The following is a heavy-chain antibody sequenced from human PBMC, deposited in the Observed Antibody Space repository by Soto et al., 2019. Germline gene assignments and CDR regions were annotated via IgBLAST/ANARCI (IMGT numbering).Heavy chain of an antibody. CDR2: IDPSDSYT. CDR1: GYSFTSYW. CDR3: ERRGDYYDSSALDY. Sequence: PGESLKISCKGSGYSFTSYWISWVRQMPGKGLEWMGRIDPSDSYTNYSPSFQGHFTISADKSIITAYLQWSSLQASDTAMYYCERRGDYYDSSALDYWGQGTLVTVSS. V-gene: IGHV5-10-1*01. D-gene: IGHD3-22*01. J-gene: IGHJ4*02.